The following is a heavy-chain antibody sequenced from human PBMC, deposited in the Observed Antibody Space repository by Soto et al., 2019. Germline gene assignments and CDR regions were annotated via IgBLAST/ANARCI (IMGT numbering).Heavy chain of an antibody. D-gene: IGHD3-10*01. Sequence: EVQLVESGGGLVKPGGSLRLSCAASGFTFSSYSMNWVRQAPGKGLEWVSSISSSSSYIYYADSVKGRFNISRDHANNSLYLQMNSLRAEDTAVYYCARAPPYGSGSYQNYWGQGTLVTVSS. CDR1: GFTFSSYS. J-gene: IGHJ4*02. V-gene: IGHV3-21*01. CDR2: ISSSSSYI. CDR3: ARAPPYGSGSYQNY.